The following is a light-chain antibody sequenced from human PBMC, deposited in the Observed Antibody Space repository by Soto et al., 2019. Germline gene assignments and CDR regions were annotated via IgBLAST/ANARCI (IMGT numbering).Light chain of an antibody. CDR2: ETT. V-gene: IGLV7-46*01. J-gene: IGLJ2*01. CDR3: LLVYSGIVV. CDR1: TGAVTSGHY. Sequence: QAVVTQEPSLTVSPGGTVTLTCGSSTGAVTSGHYPYWFQQKPGQAPKTLIYETTNKHSWSPARFSGSLLGGKAALTLSGAQPEDEADYYCLLVYSGIVVFGGGTQLTVL.